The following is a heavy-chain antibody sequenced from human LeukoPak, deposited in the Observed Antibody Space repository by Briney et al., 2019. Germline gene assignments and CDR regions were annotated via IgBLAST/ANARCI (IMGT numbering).Heavy chain of an antibody. V-gene: IGHV3-74*01. CDR1: GFTFSDYY. D-gene: IGHD3-22*01. CDR3: ARDRGRYDSSGYYYEGYFDY. Sequence: PGGSLRLSCVASGFTFSDYYMSWVRQAPGKGLVWVSRINDDGDSTTYADSVKGRFTISRDNAKNSLYLQMDSLRAEDTAVYYCARDRGRYDSSGYYYEGYFDYWGQGTLVTVSS. CDR2: INDDGDST. J-gene: IGHJ4*02.